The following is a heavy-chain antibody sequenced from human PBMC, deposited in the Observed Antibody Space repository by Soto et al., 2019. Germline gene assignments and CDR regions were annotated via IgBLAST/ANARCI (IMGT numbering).Heavy chain of an antibody. CDR1: GFTFDKYD. CDR3: AKGLWVRESVFDS. Sequence: WGSLRLSCAASGFTFDKYDLHWVRQAPGKGLEWVAHLSYDGNNRYYADSLKGRFTISRDDLKNTLYLQMNSVRPEDTAFYYCAKGLWVRESVFDSWGQGTLVTVSS. D-gene: IGHD3-10*01. CDR2: LSYDGNNR. V-gene: IGHV3-30*18. J-gene: IGHJ4*02.